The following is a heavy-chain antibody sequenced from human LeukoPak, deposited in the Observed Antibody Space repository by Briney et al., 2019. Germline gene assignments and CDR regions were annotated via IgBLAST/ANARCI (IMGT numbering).Heavy chain of an antibody. J-gene: IGHJ6*02. V-gene: IGHV3-30*18. D-gene: IGHD3-22*01. CDR2: ISYDGSNK. Sequence: GGSLRLSCAASGFTFSSYGMHWVRQAPGKGLEWVAVISYDGSNKYYADSVKGRFTISRDNSKNTLYLQMNSLRAEDTAVYYCAKDVYYDRSGYYYYYYGMDVWGQGTTVTVSS. CDR3: AKDVYYDRSGYYYYYYGMDV. CDR1: GFTFSSYG.